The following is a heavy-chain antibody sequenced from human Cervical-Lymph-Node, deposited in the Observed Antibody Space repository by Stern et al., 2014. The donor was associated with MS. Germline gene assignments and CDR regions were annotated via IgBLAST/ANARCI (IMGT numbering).Heavy chain of an antibody. V-gene: IGHV1-46*01. CDR1: GYTFTSHY. Sequence: VQLVQSGPEVKKPGASVRVSCKASGYTFTSHYMHWVRQAPGQGLEWMGLINPNTGSSISAQRFQGRVARTSDTSSTTVYLELSSLTSEETALYFCARDVARKYYFDYWGQGTLVTVSS. J-gene: IGHJ4*02. CDR2: INPNTGSS. CDR3: ARDVARKYYFDY. D-gene: IGHD2-21*01.